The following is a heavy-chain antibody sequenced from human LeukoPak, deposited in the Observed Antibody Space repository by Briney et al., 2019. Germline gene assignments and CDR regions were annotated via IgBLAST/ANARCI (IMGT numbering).Heavy chain of an antibody. CDR2: IYYSGST. V-gene: IGHV4-61*01. Sequence: SETLSLTCTVSGGSVSSGSYHWSWIRQPPGKGLEWIGYIYYSGSTNYNPSLKSRVTISVDTSKNQFSLKLSSVTAADTAVYYCARVTYDYGDYWGQGTLVTVSS. CDR1: GGSVSSGSYH. J-gene: IGHJ4*02. CDR3: ARVTYDYGDY. D-gene: IGHD3-16*01.